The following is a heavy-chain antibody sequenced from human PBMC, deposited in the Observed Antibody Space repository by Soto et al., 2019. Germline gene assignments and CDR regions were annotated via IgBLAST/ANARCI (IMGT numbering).Heavy chain of an antibody. V-gene: IGHV1-18*01. CDR1: GYTFTDYG. J-gene: IGHJ4*02. CDR3: ARDLGGWPDY. Sequence: GASVKVSCKTSGYTFTDYGVSWVRQAPGQGLERMGCISGYNGNTNYARKFQGRVTMTTDTSASTAYMELSSLRSEDTAVYYCARDLGGWPDYWGQGTLVTVSS. CDR2: ISGYNGNT. D-gene: IGHD2-15*01.